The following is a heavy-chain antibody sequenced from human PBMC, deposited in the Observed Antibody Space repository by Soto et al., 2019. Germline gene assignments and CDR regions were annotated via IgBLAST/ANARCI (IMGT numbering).Heavy chain of an antibody. J-gene: IGHJ3*02. D-gene: IGHD6-19*01. CDR1: GYSFTSYW. CDR3: ARLLVVAGRPSHAFDS. Sequence: VHSLKISCKGSGYSFTSYWISWARQMPVKGLEWMVRIDPSDSYTNYSPYFQGQVTISADKSISTAYLQWSSLKASDTAMYYCARLLVVAGRPSHAFDSCGQGTMVT. CDR2: IDPSDSYT. V-gene: IGHV5-10-1*01.